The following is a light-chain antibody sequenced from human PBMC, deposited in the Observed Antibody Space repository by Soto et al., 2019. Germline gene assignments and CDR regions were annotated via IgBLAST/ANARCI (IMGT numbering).Light chain of an antibody. V-gene: IGLV2-14*01. J-gene: IGLJ1*01. CDR2: EVS. Sequence: QSALTQPASVSGSPGQSITISCTGTSSDVGSYNYVSWYQQHPGKAPKLMIYEVSNRPSGVSDRFSGSKSGNTAYLTISGVQAEDEADYYCSSYSSSNTLYVFGTGTKVTVL. CDR1: SSDVGSYNY. CDR3: SSYSSSNTLYV.